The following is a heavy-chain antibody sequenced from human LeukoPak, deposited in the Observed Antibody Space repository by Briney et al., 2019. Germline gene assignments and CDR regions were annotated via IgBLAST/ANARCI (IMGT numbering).Heavy chain of an antibody. CDR1: GGSISSSDYY. Sequence: PSETLSLTCTVSGGSISSSDYYWGWIRQPPEKGLEWIGAISSSGSTYYNPSLKSRVTISVDPSKNQFSLKLSSVTAADTAVYYCARRTSNPVGAIDYWGQGTLVTVSS. J-gene: IGHJ4*02. V-gene: IGHV4-39*01. D-gene: IGHD1-26*01. CDR3: ARRTSNPVGAIDY. CDR2: ISSSGST.